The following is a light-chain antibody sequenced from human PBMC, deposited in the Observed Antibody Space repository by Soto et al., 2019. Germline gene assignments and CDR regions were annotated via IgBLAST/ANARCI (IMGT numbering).Light chain of an antibody. J-gene: IGLJ1*01. CDR1: SSDVGNYNL. CDR3: CSYTTNSTYV. Sequence: QSALTQTASVSGSPGQSITISCTGTSSDVGNYNLVSWYQQHPGKAPKLMIYEVSKRPSGVSNRFSGSKSGNTASLTISGLQAEDEADYYCCSYTTNSTYVFATGTKLTV. CDR2: EVS. V-gene: IGLV2-23*02.